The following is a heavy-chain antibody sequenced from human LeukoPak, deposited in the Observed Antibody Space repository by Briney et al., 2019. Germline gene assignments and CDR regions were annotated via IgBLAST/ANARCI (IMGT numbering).Heavy chain of an antibody. CDR3: ASSSYYDFWSGSGNAFDI. CDR1: GGSISSYY. CDR2: IYTSGST. Sequence: SETLSLTCTVSGGSISSYYWSWIRQPAGKGLEWIGRIYTSGSTNYNPSLKSRVTISVDTSKNQFSLKLSSVTAADTAVYYCASSSYYDFWSGSGNAFDIWGQGTMVTVSS. J-gene: IGHJ3*02. V-gene: IGHV4-4*07. D-gene: IGHD3-3*01.